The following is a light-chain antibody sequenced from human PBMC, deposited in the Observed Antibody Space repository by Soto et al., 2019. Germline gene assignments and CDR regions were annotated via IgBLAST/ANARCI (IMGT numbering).Light chain of an antibody. CDR2: DVS. V-gene: IGLV2-11*01. Sequence: SALTQPRSVSGSPGQSVTISCTGTSSDVGVYNYVSWYQQYPGKAPKIMIYDVSKRPSGVPDRFSGSKSDNTASLTISGLQAEDEADYYCCSYAGSHTFVFGIGTKVTVL. CDR3: CSYAGSHTFV. CDR1: SSDVGVYNY. J-gene: IGLJ1*01.